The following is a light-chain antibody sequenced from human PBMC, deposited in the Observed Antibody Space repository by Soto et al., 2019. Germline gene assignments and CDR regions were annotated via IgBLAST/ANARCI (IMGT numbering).Light chain of an antibody. Sequence: QSVLTQPPSVSGAPGQRVTISCTGSSSNIGAGYDVHWYQQLPGTAPKLLIYGNNNRPSGVPDRFSGSKSGTSASLAITGLQAEDEADYYCQSYDSSLRGPFYVFGTGTKVTVL. CDR3: QSYDSSLRGPFYV. V-gene: IGLV1-40*01. CDR2: GNN. CDR1: SSNIGAGYD. J-gene: IGLJ1*01.